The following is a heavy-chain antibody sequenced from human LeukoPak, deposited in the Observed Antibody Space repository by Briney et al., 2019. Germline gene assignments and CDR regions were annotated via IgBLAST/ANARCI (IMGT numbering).Heavy chain of an antibody. CDR1: GYSFTSYW. CDR3: ARPVCSGGSCYSVYFDY. CDR2: IYPGDSDT. Sequence: GESLKISCKGSGYSFTSYWIGWVRQMPGKGLEWMGIIYPGDSDTRYSPSFQGQVPISADKSISTAYLQWSSLKASDTAMYYCARPVCSGGSCYSVYFDYWGQGTLVTVSS. D-gene: IGHD2-15*01. V-gene: IGHV5-51*01. J-gene: IGHJ4*02.